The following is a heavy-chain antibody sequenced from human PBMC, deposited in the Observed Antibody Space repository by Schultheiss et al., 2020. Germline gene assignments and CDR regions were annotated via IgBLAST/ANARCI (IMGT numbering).Heavy chain of an antibody. CDR2: IVVGSGNT. Sequence: PVKVSCKASGFTFTSSAVQWVRQARGQRLEWIGWIVVGSGNTNYAQKFQERVTITRDMSTSTAYMELSSLRSEDTAVYYCAAASTYYDFWSGYYPLIDAFDIWGQGTMVTVSS. CDR1: GFTFTSSA. D-gene: IGHD3-3*01. V-gene: IGHV1-58*01. CDR3: AAASTYYDFWSGYYPLIDAFDI. J-gene: IGHJ3*02.